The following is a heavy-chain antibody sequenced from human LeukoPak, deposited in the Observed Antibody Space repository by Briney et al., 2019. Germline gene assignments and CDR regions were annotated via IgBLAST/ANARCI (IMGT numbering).Heavy chain of an antibody. CDR1: GGTFSSYA. J-gene: IGHJ5*02. CDR2: IIPILGIA. CDR3: ARGPPLFDP. Sequence: GASVKVSCKASGGTFSSYAISWVRQAPGQGLEWMGRIIPILGIANYAQKFQGRVTITADKSTSTAYMELSSLRVEDTALYYCARGPPLFDPWGQGTLVTVSS. V-gene: IGHV1-69*04.